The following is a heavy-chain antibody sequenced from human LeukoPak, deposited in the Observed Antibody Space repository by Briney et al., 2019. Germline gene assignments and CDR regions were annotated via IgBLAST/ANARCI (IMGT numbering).Heavy chain of an antibody. Sequence: GGSLRLSCAASGFTFSSYWMSWVRQAPGKGLEWVANIKQDGSEKYYVDSVKGRFTISRDNAKNSLYLQMNSLRAEDTAVYYCARSRYYDLWSGYYIYYGMDVWGQGTTVTVSS. CDR2: IKQDGSEK. V-gene: IGHV3-7*03. J-gene: IGHJ6*02. D-gene: IGHD3-3*01. CDR1: GFTFSSYW. CDR3: ARSRYYDLWSGYYIYYGMDV.